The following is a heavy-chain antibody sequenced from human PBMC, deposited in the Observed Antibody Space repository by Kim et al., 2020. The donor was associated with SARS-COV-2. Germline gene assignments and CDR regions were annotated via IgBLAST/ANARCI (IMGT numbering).Heavy chain of an antibody. D-gene: IGHD3-10*01. J-gene: IGHJ6*02. Sequence: SETLSLTCAVSGGSISSSNWWSWVRQPPGKGLEWIGEIYHSGSTNYNPSLKSRVTISVDKSKNQFSLKLSSVTAADTAVYYCARARSGSYYSLENYYYGMDVWGQGTTVTVSS. CDR1: GGSISSSNW. V-gene: IGHV4-4*02. CDR2: IYHSGST. CDR3: ARARSGSYYSLENYYYGMDV.